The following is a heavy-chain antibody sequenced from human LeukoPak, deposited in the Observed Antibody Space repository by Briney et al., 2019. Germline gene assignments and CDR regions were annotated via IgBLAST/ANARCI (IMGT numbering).Heavy chain of an antibody. J-gene: IGHJ4*02. Sequence: ASVKVSCKASGYTFTSYGINWVRQAPGQGLEWMGWISAYNGNTNYAQKLQGRVTMTTDTSTSTAYMELRSLRSDDTAVYYCARDGNTYYYGSGSYPAVWGQGTLVTVSS. CDR2: ISAYNGNT. V-gene: IGHV1-18*01. CDR3: ARDGNTYYYGSGSYPAV. D-gene: IGHD3-10*01. CDR1: GYTFTSYG.